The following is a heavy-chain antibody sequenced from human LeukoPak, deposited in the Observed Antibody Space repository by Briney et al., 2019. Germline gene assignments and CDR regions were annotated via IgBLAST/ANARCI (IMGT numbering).Heavy chain of an antibody. J-gene: IGHJ5*02. D-gene: IGHD2-8*01. CDR1: GFTFSSYA. V-gene: IGHV3-23*01. CDR2: LTFNGGDT. CDR3: SGGHAAYKYALDP. Sequence: GGSLRLSCAASGFTFSSYAMSWVRQAPGKGLEWVSSLTFNGGDTYYADSVKGRFIISRDNSKNTLYLQMNTLRVEDTAIYYCSGGHAAYKYALDPWGQGTLVTVSS.